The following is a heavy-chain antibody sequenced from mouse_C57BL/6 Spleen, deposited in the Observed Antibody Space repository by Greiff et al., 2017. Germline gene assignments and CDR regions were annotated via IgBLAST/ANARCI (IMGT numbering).Heavy chain of an antibody. Sequence: QVQLQQPGAELVMPGASVKVSCKASGYTFTSYWMHWVKQRPGQGLEWIGRIHPSDSDTNYNQKFKGKATFTVNKSSTTAYMQRSSLTTEDSAVYYWAMDSDGRYFDVWGTGTTVTVAS. CDR1: GYTFTSYW. J-gene: IGHJ1*03. V-gene: IGHV1-74*01. CDR2: IHPSDSDT. D-gene: IGHD1-2*01. CDR3: AMDSDGRYFDV.